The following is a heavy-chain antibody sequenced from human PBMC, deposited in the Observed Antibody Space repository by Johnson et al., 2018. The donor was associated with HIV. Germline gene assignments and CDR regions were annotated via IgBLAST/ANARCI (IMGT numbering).Heavy chain of an antibody. D-gene: IGHD3-3*01. CDR2: ISFDGSNK. Sequence: VQLVESGGGVVQPGRSLRLSCAASGFTFSNYPMHWVRQAPGKGLEWVAVISFDGSNKYYADSVKGRFTISRDNSKNTLYLQMNSLRAEDTALYYCASRDDDGFWGQGTMVTVSS. CDR3: ASRDDDGF. J-gene: IGHJ3*01. CDR1: GFTFSNYP. V-gene: IGHV3-30*04.